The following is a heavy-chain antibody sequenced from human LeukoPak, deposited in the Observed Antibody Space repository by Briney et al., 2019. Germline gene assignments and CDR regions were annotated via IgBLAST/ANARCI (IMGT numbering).Heavy chain of an antibody. CDR3: ARDTNYYFDY. CDR2: IIPIFGTA. V-gene: IGHV1-69*05. Sequence: AASVKVSRKASGGTFSSYAISWVRQAPGQGLEWMGRIIPIFGTANYAQKFQGRVTITTDESTSTAYMELSSLRSEDTAVYYCARDTNYYFDYWGQGTLVTVSS. J-gene: IGHJ4*02. CDR1: GGTFSSYA.